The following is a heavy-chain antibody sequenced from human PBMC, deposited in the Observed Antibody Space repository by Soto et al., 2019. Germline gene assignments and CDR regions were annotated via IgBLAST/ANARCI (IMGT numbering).Heavy chain of an antibody. CDR3: ARDRLGYCTNGVCPDDAFDI. D-gene: IGHD2-8*01. CDR2: IYYSGST. V-gene: IGHV4-59*01. J-gene: IGHJ3*02. Sequence: SETLSLTCTVSGGSISSYYWSWIRQPPGKGLEWIGYIYYSGSTNYNPSLKSRVTISVDTSKNQFSLKLSSVTAADTAVYYCARDRLGYCTNGVCPDDAFDIWGQGTMVTVSS. CDR1: GGSISSYY.